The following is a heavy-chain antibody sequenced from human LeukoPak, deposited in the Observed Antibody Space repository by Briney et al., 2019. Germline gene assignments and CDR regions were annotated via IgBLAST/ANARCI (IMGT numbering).Heavy chain of an antibody. J-gene: IGHJ4*02. Sequence: ASVKVSCKASGYSFTSYYIHWVRQAPGQGLEWMGWINPIGGGTNYAQKFQGRVTMTRDTSITTAYMEMSSLRSDDTAVYYCARDNGRGYPVYFGYWGQGTLVTVSS. CDR2: INPIGGGT. CDR3: ARDNGRGYPVYFGY. CDR1: GYSFTSYY. D-gene: IGHD3-22*01. V-gene: IGHV1-2*02.